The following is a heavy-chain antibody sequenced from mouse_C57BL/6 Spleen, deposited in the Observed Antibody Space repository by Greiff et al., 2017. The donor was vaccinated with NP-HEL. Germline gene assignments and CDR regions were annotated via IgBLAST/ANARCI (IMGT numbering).Heavy chain of an antibody. CDR3: AMGFYYGSSYYFDY. Sequence: VQLQQSGPELVKPGASVKISCKASGYTFTDYYMNWVKQSHGKSLEWIGDINPNNGGTSYNQKFKGKATLTVDKSSITAYMELRSLTSEDSAVYYCAMGFYYGSSYYFDYWGQGTTLTVSS. J-gene: IGHJ2*01. CDR2: INPNNGGT. V-gene: IGHV1-26*01. CDR1: GYTFTDYY. D-gene: IGHD1-1*01.